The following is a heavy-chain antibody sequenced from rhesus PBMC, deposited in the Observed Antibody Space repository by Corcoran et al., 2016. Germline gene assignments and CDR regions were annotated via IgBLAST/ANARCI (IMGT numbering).Heavy chain of an antibody. CDR1: GFTFSDYY. D-gene: IGHD5-24*01. Sequence: EVQLVESGGGLVQPGGSLRLSCAASGFTFSDYYMSWVRQATGKGPEWVGFIRNKAYGGTAEDAASVKGRFTISRDDSKSIASLQMNSLKTEDTAVYYCTRGISTWVFDYWGQGVLVTVSS. CDR3: TRGISTWVFDY. J-gene: IGHJ4*01. V-gene: IGHV3S22*01. CDR2: IRNKAYGGTA.